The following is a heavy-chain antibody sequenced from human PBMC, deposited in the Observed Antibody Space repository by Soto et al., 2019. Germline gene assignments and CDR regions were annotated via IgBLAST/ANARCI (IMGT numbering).Heavy chain of an antibody. J-gene: IGHJ6*02. D-gene: IGHD2-21*01. CDR2: TRNKANSYTT. CDR3: ARDDVVVVVRAIRAGMDV. Sequence: GKGLEWVGRTRNKANSYTTDYAASVKGRFTISRDNSKNTVYLQMNSLRAEDTAVYYCARDDVVVVVRAIRAGMDVWRQGSSVTV. V-gene: IGHV3-72*01.